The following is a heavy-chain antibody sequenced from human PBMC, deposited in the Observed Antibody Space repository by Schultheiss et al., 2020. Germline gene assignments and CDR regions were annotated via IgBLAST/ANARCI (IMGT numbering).Heavy chain of an antibody. Sequence: SATLSLTCTVSGGSISSYYWSWIRQPPGKGLEWIGEINHSGSTYYNPSLKSRVTISVDTSKNQFSLKLSSVTAADTAVNYCARVRSSSVFDYWGQGTLVTVSS. CDR3: ARVRSSSVFDY. D-gene: IGHD6-13*01. CDR1: GGSISSYY. CDR2: INHSGST. J-gene: IGHJ4*02. V-gene: IGHV4-34*01.